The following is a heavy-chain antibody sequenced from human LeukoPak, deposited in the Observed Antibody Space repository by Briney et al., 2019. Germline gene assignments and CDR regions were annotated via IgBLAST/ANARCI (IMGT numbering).Heavy chain of an antibody. CDR2: ISRSGNTT. CDR3: ATPGSS. CDR1: GFSFRSYA. J-gene: IGHJ4*02. V-gene: IGHV3-64*02. Sequence: GGSLKLSCTASGFSFRSYAMHWVRQAPGKGLEYVSAISRSGNTTYYADSVKGRFTVSRDNSKKTLCLQMSDLRPEDTAVYYCATPGSSWGQGSLVIVSS. D-gene: IGHD6-13*01.